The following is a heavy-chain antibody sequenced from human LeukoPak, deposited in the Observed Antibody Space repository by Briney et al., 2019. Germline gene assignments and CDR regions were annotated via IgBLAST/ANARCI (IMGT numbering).Heavy chain of an antibody. V-gene: IGHV3-74*01. Sequence: GGSLRLSCAASGFTFTTYWMHWVRQAPGKGLVWVSHINSDGSITSYADSVKGRFTISRDNAKNTLYLQMSSLRAEDTAVYYCARDAVDTANAVWGQGTTVTVSS. CDR2: INSDGSIT. CDR1: GFTFTTYW. D-gene: IGHD5-18*01. J-gene: IGHJ6*02. CDR3: ARDAVDTANAV.